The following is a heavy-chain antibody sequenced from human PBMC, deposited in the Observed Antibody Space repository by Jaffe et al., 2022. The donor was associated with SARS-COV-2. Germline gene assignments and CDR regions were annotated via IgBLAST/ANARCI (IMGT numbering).Heavy chain of an antibody. CDR2: INAKSGGT. CDR1: GYTFTDFY. CDR3: ARDYSNYGMDV. J-gene: IGHJ6*02. V-gene: IGHV1-2*02. D-gene: IGHD4-4*01. Sequence: QVQLVQSGAEVKEPGASVKVSCKASGYTFTDFYLDWVRQAPGQGLEWMGWINAKSGGTHYSQKFQGRVTMTRDTSISTAYMELSRLRSDDTAVYYCARDYSNYGMDVWGQGTTVTVSS.